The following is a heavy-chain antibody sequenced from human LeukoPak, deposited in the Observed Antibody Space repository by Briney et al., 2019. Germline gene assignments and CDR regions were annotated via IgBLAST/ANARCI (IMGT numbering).Heavy chain of an antibody. CDR2: ISYDGNNK. CDR1: GFTFTNYL. V-gene: IGHV3-30-3*01. Sequence: PGGSLRLSCEASGFTFTNYLMEWGRQAPGKGLEWLAIISYDGNNKYYADSVKGRFTISRDNSKNTLSLQMNSLRPEDTAVYYCAGERSGYYGMDVWGQGTAVTVSS. J-gene: IGHJ6*02. D-gene: IGHD2-8*02. CDR3: AGERSGYYGMDV.